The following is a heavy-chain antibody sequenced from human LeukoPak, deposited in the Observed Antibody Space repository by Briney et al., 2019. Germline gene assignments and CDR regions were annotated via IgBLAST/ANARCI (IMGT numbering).Heavy chain of an antibody. CDR3: AKWSRDGNHFDY. CDR2: ISWNSGSI. CDR1: GFIFDDYA. Sequence: PGRFLRLSCAASGFIFDDYAMHWVRQAPGKGLEWVSGISWNSGSIGYADSVKGRFTISRDNAKNSLYLQMNSLRAEDTALYYCAKWSRDGNHFDYWGQGTLVTVSS. J-gene: IGHJ4*02. V-gene: IGHV3-9*01. D-gene: IGHD5-24*01.